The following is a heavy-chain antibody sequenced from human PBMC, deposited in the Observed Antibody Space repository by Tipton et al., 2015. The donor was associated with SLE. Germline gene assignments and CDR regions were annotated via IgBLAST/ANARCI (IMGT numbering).Heavy chain of an antibody. D-gene: IGHD5-24*01. CDR1: GGSISNSTYY. CDR2: IYYSGST. V-gene: IGHV4-31*03. J-gene: IGHJ5*01. Sequence: TLSLTCTVSGGSISNSTYYWGWIRQPPGKGLEWIGYIYYSGSTSYSSSLKSRLTISMDTSKNQFSLKLTSVTAADTAMYYCARVERWVQNRGVDSWGQGTLVTVSS. CDR3: ARVERWVQNRGVDS.